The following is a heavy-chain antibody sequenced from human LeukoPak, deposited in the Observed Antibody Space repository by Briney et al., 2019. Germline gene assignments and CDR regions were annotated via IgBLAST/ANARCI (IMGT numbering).Heavy chain of an antibody. CDR1: GFTFNNYG. CDR2: IRYNGNNQ. V-gene: IGHV3-30*02. D-gene: IGHD5-24*01. CDR3: ARGDGYNSYYFDY. Sequence: GGSLRLSCAASGFTFNNYGMHWVRQAPGKGLEWVAFIRYNGNNQYYADSVKGRFTISRDNSKNTLYLQMNSLRAEDTAVYYCARGDGYNSYYFDYWGQGTLATVSS. J-gene: IGHJ4*02.